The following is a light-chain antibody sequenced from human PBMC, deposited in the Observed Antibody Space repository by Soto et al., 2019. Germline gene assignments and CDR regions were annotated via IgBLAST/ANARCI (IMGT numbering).Light chain of an antibody. V-gene: IGKV3-15*01. J-gene: IGKJ5*01. Sequence: EIMMTQSPGTLSVSPGERATLSCMASESVSNNLAWYQQKPGHAPRLLIYYASTRATGIPDRFSGSGSGTEFTLTITSLQSEDFALYYCQQYNDWPPITFGQGTRLEIK. CDR3: QQYNDWPPIT. CDR2: YAS. CDR1: ESVSNN.